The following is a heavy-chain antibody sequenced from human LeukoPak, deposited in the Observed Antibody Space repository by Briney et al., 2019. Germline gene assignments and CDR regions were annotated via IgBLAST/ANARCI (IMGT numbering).Heavy chain of an antibody. Sequence: SETLSLTCTVSGGSISSYYWSWIRQPPGKGLEWIGYVYYGASTNYSPSLKSRVTISVDTSKNQFSLKLTSVTAADTAVYYCARALVRGVTGRYYYGMDVWGQGTTVTVSS. CDR3: ARALVRGVTGRYYYGMDV. CDR2: VYYGAST. D-gene: IGHD3-10*01. CDR1: GGSISSYY. V-gene: IGHV4-59*01. J-gene: IGHJ6*02.